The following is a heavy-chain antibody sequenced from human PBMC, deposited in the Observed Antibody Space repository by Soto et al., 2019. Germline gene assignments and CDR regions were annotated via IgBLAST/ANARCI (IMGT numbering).Heavy chain of an antibody. CDR1: GFTFSSYG. J-gene: IGHJ6*02. CDR3: ARGIGIQLWLPVSGYYYGMDV. D-gene: IGHD5-18*01. Sequence: GGSLRLSCAASGFTFSSYGMHWVRQAPGKGLEWVAVIWYDGSNKYYADSVKGRFTISRDNSKNTLYLQMNSLRAEDTAVYYCARGIGIQLWLPVSGYYYGMDVWGQGTTVTVSS. V-gene: IGHV3-33*01. CDR2: IWYDGSNK.